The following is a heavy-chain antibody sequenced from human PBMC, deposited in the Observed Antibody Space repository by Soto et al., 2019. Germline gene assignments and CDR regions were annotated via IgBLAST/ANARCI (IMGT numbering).Heavy chain of an antibody. V-gene: IGHV4-39*01. CDR3: ARVFRYYPFYYYYMDV. CDR1: SGSIISSDHF. CDR2: IYYSGST. D-gene: IGHD1-26*01. J-gene: IGHJ6*03. Sequence: PSETLSLTCTVSSGSIISSDHFWGWIRQPPGKGLKWIGNIYYSGSTYYNPSLKSRVTISVDTSKNQFSLKLSSVTAADTAVYYCARVFRYYPFYYYYMDVWGKGTTVTVSS.